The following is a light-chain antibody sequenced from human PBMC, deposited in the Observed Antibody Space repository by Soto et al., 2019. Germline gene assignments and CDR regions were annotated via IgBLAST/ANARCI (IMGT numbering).Light chain of an antibody. CDR2: AAS. CDR1: QSISNH. Sequence: DIQMTQSPSSLSASVEDRVIITCRASQSISNHLNWYQQKPGKAPKLLIFAASSLQSGVPSRFSGSRSGPDFNLTISSLQTEDFATYYCQQSYSSPPTFGQGTKVEIK. J-gene: IGKJ1*01. V-gene: IGKV1-39*01. CDR3: QQSYSSPPT.